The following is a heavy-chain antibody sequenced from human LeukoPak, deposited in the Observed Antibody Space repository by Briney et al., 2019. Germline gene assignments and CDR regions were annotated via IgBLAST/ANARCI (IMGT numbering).Heavy chain of an antibody. CDR3: ARSDSGYSYGWYYLDY. D-gene: IGHD5-18*01. Sequence: SVKVSCKASGGTFSSYAISWVRQAPGQGLEWMGGIIPIFGTANYAQKFQGRVTITADESTSTAYMELSSLRSEDTAVYYCARSDSGYSYGWYYLDYWGQGTLVTVSS. J-gene: IGHJ4*02. V-gene: IGHV1-69*13. CDR1: GGTFSSYA. CDR2: IIPIFGTA.